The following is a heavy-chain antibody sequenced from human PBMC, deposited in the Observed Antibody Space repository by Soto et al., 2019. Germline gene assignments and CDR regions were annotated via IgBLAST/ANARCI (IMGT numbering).Heavy chain of an antibody. Sequence: QVQLQESGPGLVKPSETLSLTCSVSGGSINYYYWSWIRQPPGKGLEWIAYVYSSGATNYNPSLKSRTTISVDTSKDQFSLKLSSVTAADTAVYYCAGDRGPYTGFFDYWGQGTLVTVSS. CDR2: VYSSGAT. CDR1: GGSINYYY. CDR3: AGDRGPYTGFFDY. J-gene: IGHJ4*02. V-gene: IGHV4-59*01. D-gene: IGHD2-8*02.